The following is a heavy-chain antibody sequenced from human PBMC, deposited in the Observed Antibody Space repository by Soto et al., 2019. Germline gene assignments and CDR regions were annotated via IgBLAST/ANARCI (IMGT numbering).Heavy chain of an antibody. CDR3: ARGGLPAALNNWFEN. J-gene: IGHJ5*02. CDR1: GGSFSTYA. CDR2: IIPFFGTA. V-gene: IGHV1-69*06. D-gene: IGHD2-2*01. Sequence: QVQLVQSGAEVKKPGSSVKVSCKASGGSFSTYAISWVRQAPGQGLEWMGGIIPFFGTANYAQKFQGSVTARADKSTSTAYIELSSLRSEDTAVYYCARGGLPAALNNWFENWGQGTLVTVSS.